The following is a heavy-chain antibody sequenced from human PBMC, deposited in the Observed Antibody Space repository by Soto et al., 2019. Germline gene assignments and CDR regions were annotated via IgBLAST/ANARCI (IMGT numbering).Heavy chain of an antibody. CDR2: IKQDGSEK. CDR3: ARIASAGRGWDV. D-gene: IGHD6-13*01. V-gene: IGHV3-7*01. Sequence: EVQLEESGGGLVQPGGSLRLSCAASGFTFSSYWMSWVRQAPVKGLEWVGNIKQDGSEKNYVDFVEGRFTISRDNAENSLYLQMNSLRAEDTAVYYCARIASAGRGWDVWGQGTTVVVSS. J-gene: IGHJ6*02. CDR1: GFTFSSYW.